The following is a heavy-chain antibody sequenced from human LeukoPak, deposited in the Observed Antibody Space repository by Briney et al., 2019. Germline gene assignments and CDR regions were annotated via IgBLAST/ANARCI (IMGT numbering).Heavy chain of an antibody. CDR3: ARLGRTYYDFWSGP. CDR1: GGSVSSSTYY. J-gene: IGHJ5*02. Sequence: SETLSLTCTVSGGSVSSSTYYWGWIRQPPGKGLEWIGTIYYRGSTYYNPSLKSRVTISVDTSKNQFSLKLTSVTAADTAVYYCARLGRTYYDFWSGPWGQGTLVTVSS. D-gene: IGHD3-3*01. V-gene: IGHV4-39*01. CDR2: IYYRGST.